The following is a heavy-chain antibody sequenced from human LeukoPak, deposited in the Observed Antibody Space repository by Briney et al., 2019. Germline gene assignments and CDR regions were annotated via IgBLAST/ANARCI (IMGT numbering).Heavy chain of an antibody. CDR2: ISYDGSNK. J-gene: IGHJ3*02. CDR3: AKEYYYDSTPGAFDI. CDR1: GFTFSSYG. Sequence: GGALRLSCAASGFTFSSYGMHWVRQAPGKGLEWVAVISYDGSNKYYAYSVKGPFTISRDNSKNTLYLPMNRLRAEDTAVYYCAKEYYYDSTPGAFDIWGQGTMVTVSS. D-gene: IGHD3-22*01. V-gene: IGHV3-30*18.